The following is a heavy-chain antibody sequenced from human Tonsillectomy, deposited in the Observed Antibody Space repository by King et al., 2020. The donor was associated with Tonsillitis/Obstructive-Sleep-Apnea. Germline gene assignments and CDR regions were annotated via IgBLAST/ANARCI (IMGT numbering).Heavy chain of an antibody. CDR3: ARDIVVVPAASDAFDI. V-gene: IGHV7-4-1*02. CDR1: GYTFTSYA. CDR2: INTNTGNP. Sequence: QLVQSGSELKKPGASVKVSCKASGYTFTSYAMNWVRQPPGQGLEWMGWINTNTGNPKYDQGFTGRFVFSLDTSVSTAYLQISSLKAEDTAVYYCARDIVVVPAASDAFDIWGQGTMVTVSS. J-gene: IGHJ3*02. D-gene: IGHD2-2*01.